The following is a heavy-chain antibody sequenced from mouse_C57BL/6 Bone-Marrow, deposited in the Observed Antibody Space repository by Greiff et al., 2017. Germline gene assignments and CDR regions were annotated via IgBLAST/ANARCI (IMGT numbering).Heavy chain of an antibody. D-gene: IGHD1-1*01. V-gene: IGHV14-4*01. Sequence: VQLQQSGAELVRPGASVKLSCTASGFNIKDDYMPWVKQRPEQGLEWIGWIDPENGDTEYASKFQGKATITADTSSNTAYLQLSSLTSEDTAVYYCTPYYGLDYWGQGTTLTVSS. J-gene: IGHJ2*01. CDR3: TPYYGLDY. CDR2: IDPENGDT. CDR1: GFNIKDDY.